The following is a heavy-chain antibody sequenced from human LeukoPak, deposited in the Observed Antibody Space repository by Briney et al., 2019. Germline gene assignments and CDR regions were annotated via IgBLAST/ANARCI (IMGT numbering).Heavy chain of an antibody. CDR3: ARLVRGVIPFYYYYGMDV. Sequence: SETLSLTCTVSGDSISSYYWSWIRQPPGKGLEWIGYIYYSGSTNYNPSLKSRVTISVDTSKNQFSLKLSSATAADTAVYYCARLVRGVIPFYYYYGMDVWGQGTTVTVSS. D-gene: IGHD3-10*01. V-gene: IGHV4-59*08. CDR1: GDSISSYY. CDR2: IYYSGST. J-gene: IGHJ6*02.